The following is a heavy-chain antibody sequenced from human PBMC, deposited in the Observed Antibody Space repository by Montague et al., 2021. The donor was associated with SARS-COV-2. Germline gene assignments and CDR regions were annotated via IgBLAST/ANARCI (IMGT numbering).Heavy chain of an antibody. J-gene: IGHJ6*02. Sequence: SLRLSCAASGFTFSDYCIHWVRQAPGKGLEWVAVISSDGTNKYYADSVKGRFTISRDKSKNTLYLQMNSLRAEDTAVYYCAEESVFCTNDVCSCSMDVWGQGTTVTVSS. CDR1: GFTFSDYC. V-gene: IGHV3-30*18. CDR3: AEESVFCTNDVCSCSMDV. CDR2: ISSDGTNK. D-gene: IGHD2-8*01.